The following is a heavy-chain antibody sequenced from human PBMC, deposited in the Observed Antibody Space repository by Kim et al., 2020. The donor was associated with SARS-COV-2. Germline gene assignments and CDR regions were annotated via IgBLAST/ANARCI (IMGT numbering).Heavy chain of an antibody. Sequence: ASVKVSCKASGYTFTGYYIHWVRQAPGQGLEWMGRINPNSGGTNSVQKFQGRVTMTRDTSITTAYMEVSRLTSDDTAVYHCASMAAAGTEVYFQHWGQGTLVTVSS. CDR1: GYTFTGYY. CDR3: ASMAAAGTEVYFQH. CDR2: INPNSGGT. J-gene: IGHJ1*01. D-gene: IGHD6-13*01. V-gene: IGHV1-2*06.